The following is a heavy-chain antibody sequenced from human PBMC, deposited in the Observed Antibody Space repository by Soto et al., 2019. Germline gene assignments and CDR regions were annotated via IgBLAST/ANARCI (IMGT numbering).Heavy chain of an antibody. V-gene: IGHV3-7*05. Sequence: PGGSLRLSCAASGFSFSSYWMTWFRQAPGEGLEWLANMNQDGTEKYYVDSVKGRFIISRDNAENSLFLEVSNLRADDTAIYYCVRDILAPCSFLYFDYWGQGTLVTVSS. CDR3: VRDILAPCSFLYFDY. CDR1: GFSFSSYW. CDR2: MNQDGTEK. D-gene: IGHD2-2*02. J-gene: IGHJ4*02.